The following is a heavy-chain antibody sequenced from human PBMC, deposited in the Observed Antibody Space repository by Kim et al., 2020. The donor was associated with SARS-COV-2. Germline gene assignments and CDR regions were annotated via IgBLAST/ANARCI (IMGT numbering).Heavy chain of an antibody. V-gene: IGHV3-48*04. D-gene: IGHD2-21*01. Sequence: AIFYGDSGRGRFTNSTDDAKNSLYLQMNILRAEDTAVYYCARDLGYSFDYWGQGSLVTVSS. J-gene: IGHJ4*02. CDR2: AI. CDR3: ARDLGYSFDY.